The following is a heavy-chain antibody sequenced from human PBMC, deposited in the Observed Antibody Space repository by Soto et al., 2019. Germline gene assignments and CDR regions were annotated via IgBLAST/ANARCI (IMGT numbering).Heavy chain of an antibody. CDR2: ISGSGGST. D-gene: IGHD2-15*01. CDR3: AKDLGYCSGGSCYSGAFDI. J-gene: IGHJ3*02. V-gene: IGHV3-23*01. CDR1: GFTFSSYA. Sequence: ESGGGLVQPGGSLRLSCAASGFTFSSYAMSWVRQAPGKGLEWVSAISGSGGSTYYADSVKGRFTISRDNSKNTLYLQMNSLRAEDTAVYYCAKDLGYCSGGSCYSGAFDIWGQGTMVTVSS.